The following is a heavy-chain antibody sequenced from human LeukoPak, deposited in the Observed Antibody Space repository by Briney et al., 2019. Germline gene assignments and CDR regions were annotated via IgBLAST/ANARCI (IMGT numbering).Heavy chain of an antibody. Sequence: ASVKVSCKASRYTFTGYYMHSVRQAAGQGLEWRGWMNPNSGNTGYAQKFQGRVTMTRNTSISTAYMELSSLRSEDTAVYYCARELDSSRRWGQGTLVTVSS. V-gene: IGHV1-8*02. J-gene: IGHJ4*02. CDR1: RYTFTGYY. D-gene: IGHD6-13*01. CDR2: MNPNSGNT. CDR3: ARELDSSRR.